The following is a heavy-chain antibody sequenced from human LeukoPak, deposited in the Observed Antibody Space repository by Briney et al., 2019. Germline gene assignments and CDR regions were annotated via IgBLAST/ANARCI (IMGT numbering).Heavy chain of an antibody. CDR3: ARVRISSSWLDAFDI. CDR1: GFTFSDYY. J-gene: IGHJ3*02. Sequence: GGSLRLSCAASGFTFSDYYMSWIRQAPGKGLEWVSYISSSGSTIYYADSVKGRFTISRDNAKNSLYLQMNSLRAEDTAVYYCARVRISSSWLDAFDIWGQGTMVTVSS. CDR2: ISSSGSTI. D-gene: IGHD6-13*01. V-gene: IGHV3-11*04.